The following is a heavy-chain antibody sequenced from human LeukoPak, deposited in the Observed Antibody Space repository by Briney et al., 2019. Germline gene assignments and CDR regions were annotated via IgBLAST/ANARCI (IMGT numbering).Heavy chain of an antibody. V-gene: IGHV3-48*03. CDR1: GFTFSSYE. CDR2: ISSSGTTI. Sequence: GALRLSCAASGFTFSSYEMHWVRQAPGKGLEWVSYISSSGTTIYYADSVKGRFTISRDNAKNSPYLQMNSLRAEDTAVYYCARDYGGSSPFDYWGQGTLVTVSS. CDR3: ARDYGGSSPFDY. D-gene: IGHD4-23*01. J-gene: IGHJ4*02.